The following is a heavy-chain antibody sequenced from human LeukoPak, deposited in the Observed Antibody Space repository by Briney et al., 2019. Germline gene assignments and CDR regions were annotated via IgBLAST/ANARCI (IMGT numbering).Heavy chain of an antibody. V-gene: IGHV5-51*07. Sequence: GESLQISAKASGYIFSSYFIAGVHQTRGKGLEVTGIIYPRDSHTSYSPSVQVQVTISVHKSISTAYLQWDTLKASVTAMYYCARLPRSTIWESWFDPWGQGTLVTVS. CDR2: IYPRDSHT. CDR3: ARLPRSTIWESWFDP. J-gene: IGHJ5*02. CDR1: GYIFSSYF. D-gene: IGHD1-26*01.